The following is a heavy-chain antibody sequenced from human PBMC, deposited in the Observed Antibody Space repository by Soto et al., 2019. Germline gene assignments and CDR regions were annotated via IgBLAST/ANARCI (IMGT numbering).Heavy chain of an antibody. D-gene: IGHD6-19*01. CDR1: GFTFDDYA. J-gene: IGHJ3*02. CDR2: ISWNSGSI. Sequence: EVQLVESGGGLVQPGRSLRLSCAASGFTFDDYAMHWVRQAPGKGLEWVSGISWNSGSIGYADSVKGRFTISRDNAKNSLYLQMNSLRAEDTALYYCAKEKVAGQWLVVSAFDIWGQGTMVTVSS. CDR3: AKEKVAGQWLVVSAFDI. V-gene: IGHV3-9*01.